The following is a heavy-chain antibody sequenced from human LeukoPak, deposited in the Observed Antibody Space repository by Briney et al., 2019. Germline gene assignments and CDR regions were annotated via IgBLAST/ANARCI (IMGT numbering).Heavy chain of an antibody. Sequence: PSETLSLTCTVSGGSISSSSYYWGWIRQPPGKGLEWIGSIYHSGSTYYNPSLKSRVTISVDTSKNQFSLKLTSVTAADTAVYYCARSRRTAVFDPWGQGILVTVSS. CDR3: ARSRRTAVFDP. V-gene: IGHV4-39*07. CDR2: IYHSGST. D-gene: IGHD6-6*01. J-gene: IGHJ5*02. CDR1: GGSISSSSYY.